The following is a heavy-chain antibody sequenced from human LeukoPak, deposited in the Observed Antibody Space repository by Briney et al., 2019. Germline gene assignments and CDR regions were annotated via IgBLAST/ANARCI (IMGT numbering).Heavy chain of an antibody. CDR3: ARAKNFGVVIIKSQGYYYGMDV. D-gene: IGHD3-3*01. J-gene: IGHJ6*02. CDR1: GYTFTGYY. V-gene: IGHV1-2*02. Sequence: ASVKVSCKASGYTFTGYYMHWVRQAPGQGLEWMGWINPNSGGTNYAQKFQGRVTMTRDTSISTAYMELSRLRSDDTAVYYCARAKNFGVVIIKSQGYYYGMDVWGQGTTVTVSS. CDR2: INPNSGGT.